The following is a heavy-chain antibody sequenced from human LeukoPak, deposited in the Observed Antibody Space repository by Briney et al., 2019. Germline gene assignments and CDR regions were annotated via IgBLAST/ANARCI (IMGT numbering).Heavy chain of an antibody. CDR2: ISYDGSNK. CDR1: GFTFSSYA. J-gene: IGHJ4*02. D-gene: IGHD3-10*01. Sequence: TGGSLRLSCAASGFTFSSYAMHWVRQAPGKGLEWVAVISYDGSNKYYADSVKGRFTISRDNSKNTLYLQMNSLRAEDTAVYYCARGEGDYYDSGGDYFDYWGQGTLVTVSS. V-gene: IGHV3-30-3*01. CDR3: ARGEGDYYDSGGDYFDY.